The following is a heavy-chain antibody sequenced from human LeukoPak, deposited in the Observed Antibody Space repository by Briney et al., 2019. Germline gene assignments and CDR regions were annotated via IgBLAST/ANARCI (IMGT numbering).Heavy chain of an antibody. V-gene: IGHV4-30-2*01. Sequence: SETLSLTCAVSGGSISSGGYSWSWIRQPPGKGLEWIGYIYHSGSTYYNPSLKSRVTISVDRSKNQFSLKLSSVTAADTAVYYCARRAEVGATLTYYFDYRGQGTLVTVSS. CDR3: ARRAEVGATLTYYFDY. D-gene: IGHD1-26*01. J-gene: IGHJ4*02. CDR1: GGSISSGGYS. CDR2: IYHSGST.